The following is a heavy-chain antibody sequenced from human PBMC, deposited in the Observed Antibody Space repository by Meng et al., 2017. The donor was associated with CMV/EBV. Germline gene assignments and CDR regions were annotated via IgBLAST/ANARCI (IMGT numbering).Heavy chain of an antibody. D-gene: IGHD2-2*01. J-gene: IGHJ4*02. V-gene: IGHV4-34*01. CDR1: FGCYA. CDR2: INHSGTT. Sequence: FGCYAWRRIRQPPGKGLVWIGEINHSGTTNSTPSLKSRVTISVDTSKTQFSLKLSSVTAADAAVYYCARGWGADIVVVPAAQKIFDYWGQGTLVTVSS. CDR3: ARGWGADIVVVPAAQKIFDY.